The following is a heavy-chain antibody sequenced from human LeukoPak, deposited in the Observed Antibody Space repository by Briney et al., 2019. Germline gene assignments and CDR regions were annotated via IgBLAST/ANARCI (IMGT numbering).Heavy chain of an antibody. CDR1: GFTFSTFP. CDR3: ARVGRVSIYPSYMDV. Sequence: GGPLRLSCEASGFTFSTFPMHWVRQTPDKRLEWGAVISDDERDTYYADSVKGRFTISRDNSKNTLYLQMNSLSPEDTAVVYCARVGRVSIYPSYMDVWGKGTTVTVSS. J-gene: IGHJ6*03. CDR2: ISDDERDT. V-gene: IGHV3-30*04. D-gene: IGHD6-6*01.